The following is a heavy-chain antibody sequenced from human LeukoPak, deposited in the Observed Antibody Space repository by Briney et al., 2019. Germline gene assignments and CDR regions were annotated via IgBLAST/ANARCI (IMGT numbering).Heavy chain of an antibody. CDR3: ARGWGYYDSSGLLGY. Sequence: SETLSLTCAVYGGSFSGYYWSWIRQPPGKGLEWIGEINHSGSTNYNPSLKSRVTISVDTSKNQFSLKLSSVTAADTAVYYCARGWGYYDSSGLLGYWGQGTLVTVSS. J-gene: IGHJ4*02. CDR2: INHSGST. V-gene: IGHV4-34*01. CDR1: GGSFSGYY. D-gene: IGHD3-22*01.